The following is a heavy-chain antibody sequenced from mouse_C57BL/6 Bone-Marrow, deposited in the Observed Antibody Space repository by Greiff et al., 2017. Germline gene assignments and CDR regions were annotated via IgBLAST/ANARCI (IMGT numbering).Heavy chain of an antibody. Sequence: VQLQQSGPVLVKPGASVKMSCKASGYTFTDYYMEWVKQSHGKSLEWIGVINPYNGGTSYNQKFKGKATLTVDKSSSTAYMELNSLTSEDSAVYYCARWGTGTFFDYWGQGTTLSVSS. CDR3: ARWGTGTFFDY. V-gene: IGHV1-19*01. D-gene: IGHD4-1*01. CDR2: INPYNGGT. J-gene: IGHJ2*01. CDR1: GYTFTDYY.